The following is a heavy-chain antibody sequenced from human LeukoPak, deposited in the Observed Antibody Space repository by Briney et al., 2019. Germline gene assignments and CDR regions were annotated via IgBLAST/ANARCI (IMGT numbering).Heavy chain of an antibody. Sequence: GSLRLSCAASGFTFSSYAMHWVRQAPGKVLEWVAVISYDGSNKYYADSVKGRFTISRDNSKNTLYLQMNSLRAEDTAVYYCASAGYCSSTSCYSFDYWGQGTLVTVSS. CDR1: GFTFSSYA. CDR2: ISYDGSNK. V-gene: IGHV3-30-3*01. D-gene: IGHD2-2*01. CDR3: ASAGYCSSTSCYSFDY. J-gene: IGHJ4*02.